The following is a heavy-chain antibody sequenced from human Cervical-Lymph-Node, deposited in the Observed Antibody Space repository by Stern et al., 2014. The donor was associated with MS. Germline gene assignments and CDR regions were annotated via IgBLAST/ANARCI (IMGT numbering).Heavy chain of an antibody. V-gene: IGHV3-30*01. CDR3: ARSFGIGAFDY. CDR1: GFTFSTYA. D-gene: IGHD3-16*01. Sequence: QVQLVQSGGGVVQPVRSLRLSCAASGFTFSTYAMHWVRQAPGKGLEWVAVTSYDGSDKWYADSVKGRFTISRDGSKNTLYLQMNSLRAEDTAVYFCARSFGIGAFDYWGQGTLVTVSS. CDR2: TSYDGSDK. J-gene: IGHJ4*02.